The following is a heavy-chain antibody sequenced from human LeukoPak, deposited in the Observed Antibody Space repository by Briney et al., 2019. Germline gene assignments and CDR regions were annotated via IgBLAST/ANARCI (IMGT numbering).Heavy chain of an antibody. Sequence: GGSLRLSCAASEFSFSSSGMHWVRQAPGKGLEWVTFIRNDGSNKYYADSVKGRSTISRDNSKNTLYLQRNSLRAEDTTVYYCAKGDSYGYVRWGQGTLVTVSS. J-gene: IGHJ4*02. CDR3: AKGDSYGYVR. CDR1: EFSFSSSG. CDR2: IRNDGSNK. V-gene: IGHV3-30*02. D-gene: IGHD5-18*01.